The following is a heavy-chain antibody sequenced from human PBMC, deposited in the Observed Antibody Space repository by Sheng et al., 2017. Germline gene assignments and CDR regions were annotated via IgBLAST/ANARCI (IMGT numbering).Heavy chain of an antibody. CDR2: ISASGATS. CDR3: ARAKGIVQNYWYLDL. Sequence: EVQLLESGGGLVQPGGTLRLSCAASGFTFSSHAMSWVRQPPGKGLEWVSTISASGATSFYADSVQGRFTVSRDSSNNTPFLQINSLRAEDTAVYYCARAKGIVQNYWYLDLWGRGTLVIVSS. J-gene: IGHJ2*01. V-gene: IGHV3-23*01. D-gene: IGHD2-15*01. CDR1: GFTFSSHA.